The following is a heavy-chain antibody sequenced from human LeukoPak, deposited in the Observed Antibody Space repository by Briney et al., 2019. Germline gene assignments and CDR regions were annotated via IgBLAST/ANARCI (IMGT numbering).Heavy chain of an antibody. Sequence: PGGSLRLSCAASGFTFSSYSMNWVRQAPGKGLEWVSSISSGSSYIYYADSVKGRFTISRDNAKNSLYLQMNSLRAEDTAVYYCARDGTVYSGYDLVYWGQGTLVTVSS. D-gene: IGHD5-12*01. CDR1: GFTFSSYS. CDR3: ARDGTVYSGYDLVY. CDR2: ISSGSSYI. J-gene: IGHJ4*02. V-gene: IGHV3-21*01.